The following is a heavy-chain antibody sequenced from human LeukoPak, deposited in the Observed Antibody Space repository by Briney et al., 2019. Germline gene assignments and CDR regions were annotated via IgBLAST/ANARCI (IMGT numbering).Heavy chain of an antibody. CDR3: ARDAYYYDSSGYSPYFDY. D-gene: IGHD3-22*01. V-gene: IGHV4-30-4*08. CDR1: GGSISSGDYY. Sequence: PSQTLSLTCTVSGGSISSGDYYWSWIRQPPGKGLEWIGYIYYSGSTYYNPSLKSRVTILVDTSKNQFSLKLSSVTAADTAVYYCARDAYYYDSSGYSPYFDYWGQGTLVTVSS. CDR2: IYYSGST. J-gene: IGHJ4*02.